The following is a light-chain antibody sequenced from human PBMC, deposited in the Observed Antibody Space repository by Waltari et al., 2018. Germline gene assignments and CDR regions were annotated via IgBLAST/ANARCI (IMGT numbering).Light chain of an antibody. CDR1: QSVSSY. CDR2: DAS. CDR3: QQRKSWPLT. Sequence: EIVLTQSPATLSLSPGERATLSCRASQSVSSYLAWYQQKPGQAPRLLIFDASNRATGIPARFSGSGSGTDFTVTISSLEPEDFAVYYCQQRKSWPLTFGGGNKVEIK. V-gene: IGKV3-11*01. J-gene: IGKJ4*01.